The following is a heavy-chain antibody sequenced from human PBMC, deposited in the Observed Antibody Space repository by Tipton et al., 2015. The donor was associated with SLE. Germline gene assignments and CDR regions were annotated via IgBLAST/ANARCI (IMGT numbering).Heavy chain of an antibody. Sequence: TLSLTCAVYGGSFSGYYWSWIRRPPGKGLEWIGYIDYSGSTYYNPSLKSRVTISIDTSKNQFSLRLSSVTAADTAVYYCARDISSWFDAFDIWGQGTMVTVSS. V-gene: IGHV4-59*12. CDR1: GGSFSGYY. D-gene: IGHD6-13*01. J-gene: IGHJ3*02. CDR3: ARDISSWFDAFDI. CDR2: IDYSGST.